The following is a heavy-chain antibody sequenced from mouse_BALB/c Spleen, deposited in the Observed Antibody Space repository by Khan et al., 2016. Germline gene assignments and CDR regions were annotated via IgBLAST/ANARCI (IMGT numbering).Heavy chain of an antibody. CDR1: GFTFSDYY. D-gene: IGHD4-1*01. J-gene: IGHJ3*01. V-gene: IGHV5-4*02. Sequence: EVELVESGGGLVKPGGTLKLSCAASGFTFSDYYMYWIRQTPEKRLEWVATISDGGSYTYYPDSVKGRFTISRDNARNNLYLQMGSLKSEDTAMYYCSRAGSLSYWGQGTLVTVSA. CDR3: SRAGSLSY. CDR2: ISDGGSYT.